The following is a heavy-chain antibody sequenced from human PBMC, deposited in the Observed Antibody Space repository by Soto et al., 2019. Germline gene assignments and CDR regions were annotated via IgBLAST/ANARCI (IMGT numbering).Heavy chain of an antibody. V-gene: IGHV5-51*01. CDR1: GYSFTSYW. D-gene: IGHD6-6*01. Sequence: GESLKISCKGSGYSFTSYWIGWVRKMPGKGLEWMGIIYPGHSDTRYSPSFQGRVTISTAKSISTAYLQWSSLKASDTAMYYCARRSSSGGFDYWGQGTLVTGSS. CDR3: ARRSSSGGFDY. J-gene: IGHJ4*02. CDR2: IYPGHSDT.